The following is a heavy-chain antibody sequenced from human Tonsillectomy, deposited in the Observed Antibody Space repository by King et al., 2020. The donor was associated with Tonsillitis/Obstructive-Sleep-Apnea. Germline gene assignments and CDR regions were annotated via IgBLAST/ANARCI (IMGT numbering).Heavy chain of an antibody. CDR1: GFNVSSNY. Sequence: VQLVESGGGLVQPGGSLRLSCAASGFNVSSNYMIWVRQAPGKGLEWVSVIYSGGSTYYADSLRGRFTISRHNSKNTLYLQMTSLRAEDTAVYYCARGGATWGEDDYYYMDVWGKGTTVTVSS. J-gene: IGHJ6*03. V-gene: IGHV3-53*04. CDR3: ARGGATWGEDDYYYMDV. CDR2: IYSGGST. D-gene: IGHD1-26*01.